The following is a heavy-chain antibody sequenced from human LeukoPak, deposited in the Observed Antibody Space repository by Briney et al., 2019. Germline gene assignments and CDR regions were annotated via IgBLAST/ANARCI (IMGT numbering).Heavy chain of an antibody. CDR2: IKQDGSEK. CDR1: GFTFSSYW. Sequence: GGSLRLSCAASGFTFSSYWMSWVRQAPGKGLEWVANIKQDGSEKYYVDSVKGRFTISRDNAKNSLYLQMNSLRAEDTAVYYCARASFSGSYHRRPLDYWGQGTLVTVSS. CDR3: ARASFSGSYHRRPLDY. V-gene: IGHV3-7*01. D-gene: IGHD3-10*01. J-gene: IGHJ4*02.